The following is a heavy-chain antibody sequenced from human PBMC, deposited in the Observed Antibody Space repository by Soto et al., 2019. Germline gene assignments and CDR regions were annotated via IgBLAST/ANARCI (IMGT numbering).Heavy chain of an antibody. J-gene: IGHJ6*02. Sequence: PVGSLRLSCAASGFTFSSYAMHWVRQAPGKGLEWVAVIPYDGSNKYYADSVKGRFTISRDNSKNTLYLQMNSLRAEDTAAYYCAREGGNYAYYYGMDVWGQGTTVTVSS. D-gene: IGHD4-4*01. CDR1: GFTFSSYA. CDR2: IPYDGSNK. CDR3: AREGGNYAYYYGMDV. V-gene: IGHV3-30-3*01.